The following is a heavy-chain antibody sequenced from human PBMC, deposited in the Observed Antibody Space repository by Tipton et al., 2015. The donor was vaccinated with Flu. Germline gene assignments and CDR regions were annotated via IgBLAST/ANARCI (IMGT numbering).Heavy chain of an antibody. V-gene: IGHV6-1*01. J-gene: IGHJ3*02. CDR3: TRARYLYDSSGYFLDAFDI. CDR1: GDSVSSISAA. CDR2: TYYRSEWYN. D-gene: IGHD3-22*01. Sequence: GLVKPSQILSLTCAISGDSVSSISAAWNWIRLSPSRGLEWLGRTYYRSEWYNDYAVSVKSRISINADTSKNQFSLQLNSVTPEDTAVYYCTRARYLYDSSGYFLDAFDIWGLGALVTVS.